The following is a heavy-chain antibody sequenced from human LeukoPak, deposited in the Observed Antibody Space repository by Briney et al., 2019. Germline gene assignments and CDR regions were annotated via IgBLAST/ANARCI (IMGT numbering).Heavy chain of an antibody. V-gene: IGHV4-31*03. CDR3: ARVYDSSGYTPYDAFDI. CDR1: GGSISSGGYY. J-gene: IGHJ3*02. CDR2: IYYSGST. Sequence: KSSETLSLTCTVSGGSISSGGYYWSWIRQHPGKGLEWIGYIYYSGSTYYNPSLKSRVTISVDTSKNQFSLKLSSVTAADTAVYYCARVYDSSGYTPYDAFDIWGQGTMVTVSS. D-gene: IGHD3-22*01.